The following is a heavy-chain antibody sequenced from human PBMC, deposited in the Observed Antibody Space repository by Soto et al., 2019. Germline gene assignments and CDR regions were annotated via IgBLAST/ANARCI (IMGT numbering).Heavy chain of an antibody. CDR3: AREGDNVGPSGSYPLDY. CDR1: GFTFSSYA. CDR2: ISYDGSNK. D-gene: IGHD1-26*01. V-gene: IGHV3-30-3*01. Sequence: VQLVESGGGVVQPGRSLRLSCAASGFTFSSYAMHWVRQAPGKGLEWVAVISYDGSNKYYADSVKGRFTISRDNSKNTLYLQMNSLRAEDTAVYYCAREGDNVGPSGSYPLDYWGQGTLVTVSS. J-gene: IGHJ4*02.